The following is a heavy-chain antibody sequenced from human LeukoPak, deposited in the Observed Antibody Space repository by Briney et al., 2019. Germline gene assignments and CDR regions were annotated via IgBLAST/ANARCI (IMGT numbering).Heavy chain of an antibody. CDR3: ARDAADTVRGGDY. Sequence: APVKPSCKASGYTFMDYGISGVRQSPGQELEGMGGISAHTGNTNYAHKLQGRVTMTTDTSTSKDYMELRSLRSDDTAVYYCARDAADTVRGGDYWGQGTLVTVSS. V-gene: IGHV1-18*01. CDR2: ISAHTGNT. CDR1: GYTFMDYG. D-gene: IGHD4-11*01. J-gene: IGHJ4*02.